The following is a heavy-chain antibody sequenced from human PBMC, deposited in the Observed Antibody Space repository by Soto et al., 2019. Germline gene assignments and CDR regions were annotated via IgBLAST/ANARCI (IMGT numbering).Heavy chain of an antibody. CDR3: ARDTFGGAYDFLH. J-gene: IGHJ4*02. CDR1: GFTVSSFY. Sequence: GGSLILSCAASGFTVSSFYMTWVRQAPGKGLQWVAVISSGGSTYYADSVKGRFTISRDNSKNTLYLEMNSLRAEDTAVYYCARDTFGGAYDFLHGGQGTLVTVSS. D-gene: IGHD3-3*01. V-gene: IGHV3-66*01. CDR2: ISSGGST.